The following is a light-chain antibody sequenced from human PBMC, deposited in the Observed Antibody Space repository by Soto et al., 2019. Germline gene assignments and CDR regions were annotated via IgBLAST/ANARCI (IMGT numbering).Light chain of an antibody. CDR3: QQYDSTPIT. V-gene: IGKV4-1*01. CDR2: WAS. Sequence: DIVMTQSPDSLAVSLGERATINCKSSQSVLYSSNNKNYLAWYQQKPGQPPKLLIYWASTRESGVPDRFSGSGSGTDFTLTISSLQAEDVAVYYCQQYDSTPITFGQGTRLEI. CDR1: QSVLYSSNNKNY. J-gene: IGKJ5*01.